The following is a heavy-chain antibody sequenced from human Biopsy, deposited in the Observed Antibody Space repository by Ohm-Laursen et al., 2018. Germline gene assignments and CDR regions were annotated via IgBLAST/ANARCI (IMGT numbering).Heavy chain of an antibody. CDR1: GFTFSSYA. CDR2: INTSGGST. D-gene: IGHD3-3*01. CDR3: ARGGQGGFLEWLFIG. J-gene: IGHJ4*02. V-gene: IGHV3-23*01. Sequence: SLRLSCAASGFTFSSYAMTWVRQGPGKGLEWVSVINTSGGSTYYADSVKGRFTISRDNSKNTLYLQMNSLRAEDTALYYCARGGQGGFLEWLFIGWGQGTLVTVSS.